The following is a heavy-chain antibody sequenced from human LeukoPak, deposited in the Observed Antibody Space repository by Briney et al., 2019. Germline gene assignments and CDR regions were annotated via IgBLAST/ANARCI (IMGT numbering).Heavy chain of an antibody. D-gene: IGHD4-17*01. Sequence: PSETLSLTCAVYGGSFSGYYWSWLRQPPGKGLEWIGEINHSGSANYSPSLSSRVTISLDMSENQFSLKLTSVTAADTAVYYCARGQGTVTTHWGQGTLVTVSS. CDR3: ARGQGTVTTH. CDR2: INHSGSA. CDR1: GGSFSGYY. J-gene: IGHJ4*02. V-gene: IGHV4-34*01.